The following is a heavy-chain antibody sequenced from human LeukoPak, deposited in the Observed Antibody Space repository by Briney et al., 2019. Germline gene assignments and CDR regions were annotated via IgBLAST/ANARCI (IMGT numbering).Heavy chain of an antibody. CDR2: INPSVGGT. J-gene: IGHJ4*02. D-gene: IGHD3-10*01. CDR1: GYGFTIYY. V-gene: IGHV1-46*03. Sequence: ASVKVSFKASGYGFTIYYIHWVRQAPGQGLEWMGIINPSVGGTTYARKFQGRVTMTRDTSTSTVYMELSSLRSEDTAVYYCARHGSGRYYPAEGRVDYWGQGTLVTVSS. CDR3: ARHGSGRYYPAEGRVDY.